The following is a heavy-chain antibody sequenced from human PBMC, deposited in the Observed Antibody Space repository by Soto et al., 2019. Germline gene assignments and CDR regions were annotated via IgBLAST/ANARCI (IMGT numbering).Heavy chain of an antibody. V-gene: IGHV1-2*02. CDR1: GYTFTGYY. Sequence: ASVKVSCKASGYTFTGYYMHWVRQAPGQGLEWMGWINPNSGGTNYAQKFQGRVTMTRDRSRSTAYMGLSRLRSDDTAVYCCARRMDCSSTSRDFYYYYYGMDGWGQGTTVTVSS. CDR2: INPNSGGT. CDR3: ARRMDCSSTSRDFYYYYYGMDG. D-gene: IGHD2-2*01. J-gene: IGHJ6*02.